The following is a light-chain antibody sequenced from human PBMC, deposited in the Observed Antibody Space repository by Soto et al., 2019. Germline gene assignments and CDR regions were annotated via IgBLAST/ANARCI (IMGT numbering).Light chain of an antibody. V-gene: IGLV2-14*01. CDR1: SSDVGGYNY. CDR2: DVS. J-gene: IGLJ2*01. Sequence: QSALTQPASVSGSPGQSITISCTGTSSDVGGYNYVSCYQQHPGKAPKLMIYDVSNRPSGVSNRFSGSKSGNTASLTISGLQAEDEADYYCRSYTSSSTLGVFGGGTKLTVL. CDR3: RSYTSSSTLGV.